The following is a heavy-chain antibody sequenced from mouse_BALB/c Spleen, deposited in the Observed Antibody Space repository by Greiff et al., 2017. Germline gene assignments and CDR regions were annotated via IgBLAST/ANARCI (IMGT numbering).Heavy chain of an antibody. Sequence: VQLQQSGAELVKPGASVKLSCTSSGFNIKDTYMHWVKQRPEQGLEWIGRIDPANGNTKYDPKFQGKATITADTSSNTAYLQLSSLTSEDTAVYYCAGRGYFDVWGAGTTVTVSS. CDR2: IDPANGNT. CDR1: GFNIKDTY. J-gene: IGHJ1*01. CDR3: AGRGYFDV. D-gene: IGHD1-1*01. V-gene: IGHV14-3*02.